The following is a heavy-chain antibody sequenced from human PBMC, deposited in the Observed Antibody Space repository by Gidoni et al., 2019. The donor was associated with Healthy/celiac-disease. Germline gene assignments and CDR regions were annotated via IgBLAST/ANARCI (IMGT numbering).Heavy chain of an antibody. J-gene: IGHJ4*02. CDR2: IYYSGST. V-gene: IGHV4-31*03. D-gene: IGHD1-26*01. CDR1: GGSIRSGGSY. CDR3: ARDNPEFSGSHSFDY. Sequence: QVQLQESGPGLVKPSQTLSLTCTVSGGSIRSGGSYWSWIRQHPGKGLEWIGYIYYSGSTYYNPSLKSRVTISVDTSKNQFSLKLSSVTAADTAVYYCARDNPEFSGSHSFDYWGQGTLVTVSS.